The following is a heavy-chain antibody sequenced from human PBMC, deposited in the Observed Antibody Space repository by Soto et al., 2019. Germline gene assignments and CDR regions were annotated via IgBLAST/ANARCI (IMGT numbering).Heavy chain of an antibody. CDR2: ISGSGGST. V-gene: IGHV3-23*01. CDR1: GFTFSSYA. Sequence: VSLRLSCAASGFTFSSYAMSWVRQAPGKGLEWVSAISGSGGSTYYADSVKGRFTISRDNSKNTLYLQMNSLRAEDTAVYYCAKGMAGTLYYFDYWGQGTLVTVSS. J-gene: IGHJ4*02. CDR3: AKGMAGTLYYFDY. D-gene: IGHD6-19*01.